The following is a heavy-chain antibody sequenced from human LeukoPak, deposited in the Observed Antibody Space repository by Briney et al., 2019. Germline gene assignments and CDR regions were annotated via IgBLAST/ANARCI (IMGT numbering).Heavy chain of an antibody. V-gene: IGHV4-34*01. J-gene: IGHJ4*02. D-gene: IGHD3-3*01. CDR3: ARSRSTYYDFWSGYLR. CDR1: GGSFSGYY. CDR2: INHSGST. Sequence: SETLSLTCAVYGGSFSGYYWSWIRQPPGKGLEWIGEINHSGSTNYNPSLKSRVTISVDTSKNQFSLKLSSVTAADAAVYYCARSRSTYYDFWSGYLRWGQGTLVTVSS.